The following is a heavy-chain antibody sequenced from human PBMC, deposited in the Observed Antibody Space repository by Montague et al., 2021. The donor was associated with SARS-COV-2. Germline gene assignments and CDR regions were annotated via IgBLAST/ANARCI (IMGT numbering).Heavy chain of an antibody. CDR2: INHSGST. CDR1: GGSFSGYY. V-gene: IGHV4-34*01. D-gene: IGHD3-10*01. J-gene: IGHJ4*02. CDR3: ARGARQGYGFRLGSFDS. Sequence: SETLSLTCAVYGGSFSGYYWNWIRQPPGKGLEWIGEINHSGSTNYNPSLKSRVTMSVDTSKNQFPLKLSSVAAADTAVYYCARGARQGYGFRLGSFDSWGQAPMVTVSS.